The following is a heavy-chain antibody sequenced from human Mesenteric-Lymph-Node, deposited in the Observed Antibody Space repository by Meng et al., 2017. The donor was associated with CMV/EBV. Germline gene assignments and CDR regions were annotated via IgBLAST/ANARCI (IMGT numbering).Heavy chain of an antibody. D-gene: IGHD2-2*01. Sequence: GGSLRLSCAASGFTFSSYAMRWVRQAPGKGLEWVAFIRFDGSNEYYPDSVKGRFTISRDNSKNTLYLQMNSLRAEDTAVYYCAKDHVRGYCSSTSCHENYFEYWGQGTLVTVSS. CDR3: AKDHVRGYCSSTSCHENYFEY. J-gene: IGHJ4*02. V-gene: IGHV3-30*02. CDR1: GFTFSSYA. CDR2: IRFDGSNE.